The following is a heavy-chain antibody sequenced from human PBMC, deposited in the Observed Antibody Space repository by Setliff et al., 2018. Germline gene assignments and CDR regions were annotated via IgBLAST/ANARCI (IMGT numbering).Heavy chain of an antibody. D-gene: IGHD3-16*01. CDR3: TTDPSATFGGVIGAAFDM. CDR2: IKGKTDGLAT. CDR1: GFTFSNAW. Sequence: GASLKISCAASGFTFSNAWMNWVRQAPGKGLEWVGRIKGKTDGLATDYAAPVKGRFTISRDDSTNKLYLQMNSLKTEDTAVYYCTTDPSATFGGVIGAAFDMWGQGTMVTVSS. J-gene: IGHJ3*02. V-gene: IGHV3-15*07.